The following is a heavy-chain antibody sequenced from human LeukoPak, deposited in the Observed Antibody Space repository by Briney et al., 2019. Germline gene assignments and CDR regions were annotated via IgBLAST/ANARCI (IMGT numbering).Heavy chain of an antibody. Sequence: PGGSLRLSCAASGFTFSSYGMHWVRQAPGKGLEWVAVISYDGSNKYYADSVKGRFTISRDNSKNTLYLQMNSLRAEDTAVYYCAKDKRFLEWTDAFDIWGQGTMVTVSS. CDR3: AKDKRFLEWTDAFDI. CDR1: GFTFSSYG. J-gene: IGHJ3*02. D-gene: IGHD3-3*01. V-gene: IGHV3-30*18. CDR2: ISYDGSNK.